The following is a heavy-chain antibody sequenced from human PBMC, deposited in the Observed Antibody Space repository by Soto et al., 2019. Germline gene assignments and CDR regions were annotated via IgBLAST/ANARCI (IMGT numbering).Heavy chain of an antibody. J-gene: IGHJ6*02. V-gene: IGHV1-3*05. Sequence: QVQLVQSGAEEKKPGASVKVSCKASGYTFTSYAMHWVRQAPGQRLEWMGWINAGNGNAKYSQKFQGRVTITRDTSASTAYMELSSLRSEDTAVYYCARDPSYYGMDVWSQGTTVTVSS. CDR2: INAGNGNA. CDR1: GYTFTSYA. CDR3: ARDPSYYGMDV.